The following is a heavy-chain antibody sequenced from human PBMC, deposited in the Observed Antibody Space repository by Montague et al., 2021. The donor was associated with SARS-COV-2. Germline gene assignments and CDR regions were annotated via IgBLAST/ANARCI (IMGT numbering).Heavy chain of an antibody. Sequence: SETLSLTCTVSGGSISSYYWSWIRQPPGKGLEWIGYIYYSGSTNYNPSLESRVTISVDTSKNQFSLKLSSVTAADTAVYYCARGDGDTAMVYYFDYWGQGTLVTVPS. J-gene: IGHJ4*02. V-gene: IGHV4-59*01. CDR2: IYYSGST. D-gene: IGHD5-18*01. CDR3: ARGDGDTAMVYYFDY. CDR1: GGSISSYY.